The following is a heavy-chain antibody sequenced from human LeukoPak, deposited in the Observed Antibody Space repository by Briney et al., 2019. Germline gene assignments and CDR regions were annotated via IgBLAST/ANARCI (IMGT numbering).Heavy chain of an antibody. CDR2: INHSGST. D-gene: IGHD3-10*01. V-gene: IGHV4-34*01. Sequence: SETLSLTCAVYGGSFSGYYWSWIRQPPRKGLEWIGEINHSGSTNYNPSLKSRVTISVDTSKNQLSLKLSSVTATDTAVYYCARGRARYYYGSGSPSRFDPWGQGTLVTVSS. CDR3: ARGRARYYYGSGSPSRFDP. J-gene: IGHJ5*02. CDR1: GGSFSGYY.